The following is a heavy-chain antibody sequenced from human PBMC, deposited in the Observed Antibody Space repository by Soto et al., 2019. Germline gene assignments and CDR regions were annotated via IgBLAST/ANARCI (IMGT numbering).Heavy chain of an antibody. CDR2: INHSGST. D-gene: IGHD6-13*01. CDR1: GGSFSGYY. V-gene: IGHV4-34*01. Sequence: QVQLQQWGAGLLKPSETLSLTCAVYGGSFSGYYWNWIRQPPGKGLEWIGEINHSGSTNYNPSLKSRVTISVDTSKNQFSLKLSSMTAADTAVYYCARGSAAAATDNWFDPWGQGTLVTVSS. CDR3: ARGSAAAATDNWFDP. J-gene: IGHJ5*02.